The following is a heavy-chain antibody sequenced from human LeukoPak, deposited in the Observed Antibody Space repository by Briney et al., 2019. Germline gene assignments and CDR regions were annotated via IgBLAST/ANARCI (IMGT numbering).Heavy chain of an antibody. CDR3: AKGGYSYGYSDY. Sequence: PGGSLRLSCAASGFTFSSYAMNWVRQTPGKGLEWVSAISGSGGSTYYADSVKGRFTISRDNSKNTLYLQMNSLRAEDTAVYYCAKGGYSYGYSDYWGQGTLVIVSS. CDR1: GFTFSSYA. V-gene: IGHV3-23*01. CDR2: ISGSGGST. D-gene: IGHD5-18*01. J-gene: IGHJ4*02.